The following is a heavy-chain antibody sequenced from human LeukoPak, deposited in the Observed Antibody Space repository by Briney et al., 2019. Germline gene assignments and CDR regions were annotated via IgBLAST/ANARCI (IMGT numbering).Heavy chain of an antibody. CDR3: ARVRDGYNDAYDI. V-gene: IGHV3-30*02. Sequence: GGSLRLSCAASGFTFSSYGMHWVRQAPGKGLEWVAYIQYDGSNEQFADSVKGRFSISRDSSKNILYLQVNSLRSEDTAVYYCARVRDGYNDAYDIWGQGTMVTVSS. J-gene: IGHJ3*02. D-gene: IGHD5-24*01. CDR1: GFTFSSYG. CDR2: IQYDGSNE.